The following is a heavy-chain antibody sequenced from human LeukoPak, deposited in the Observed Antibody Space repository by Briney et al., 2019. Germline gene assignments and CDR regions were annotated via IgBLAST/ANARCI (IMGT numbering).Heavy chain of an antibody. V-gene: IGHV4-61*01. CDR3: ARDLGPFDAFDI. CDR1: GGSISSSSYY. CDR2: IYYSGST. J-gene: IGHJ3*02. Sequence: PSETLSLTCTVSGGSISSSSYYWGWIRQPPGKGLEWIGYIYYSGSTNYNPSLKSRVTISVDTSKNQFSLKLSPVTAADTAVYYCARDLGPFDAFDIWGQGTMVTVSS.